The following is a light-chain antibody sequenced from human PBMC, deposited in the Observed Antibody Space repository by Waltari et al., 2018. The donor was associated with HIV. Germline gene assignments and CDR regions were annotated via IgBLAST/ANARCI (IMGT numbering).Light chain of an antibody. CDR2: DTS. J-gene: IGKJ3*01. CDR3: HQRSTWPFT. CDR1: QSIRNY. Sequence: EIVLTQSPATLSLSPGERAILSCRASQSIRNYLAWYQQRPGQAPRPLVYDTSNRATGVPARFSGSGSGTDFSLTIASLESEDFAIYYCHQRSTWPFTFGPGTKVDI. V-gene: IGKV3-11*01.